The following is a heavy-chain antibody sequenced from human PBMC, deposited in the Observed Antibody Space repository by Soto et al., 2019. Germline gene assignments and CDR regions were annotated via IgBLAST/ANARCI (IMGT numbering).Heavy chain of an antibody. J-gene: IGHJ5*02. CDR1: GGSISSYY. CDR2: IHYTGRT. V-gene: IGHV4-59*01. CDR3: ASGPDYGWFDP. Sequence: TLSLSCTVSGGSISSYYCSWIRQPPGKGLEWIGYIHYTGRTKYNPSLKSRVTMSVDTSKNQFSLKLSSVTAADTAVYYCASGPDYGWFDPWGQATLVTVSS. D-gene: IGHD4-17*01.